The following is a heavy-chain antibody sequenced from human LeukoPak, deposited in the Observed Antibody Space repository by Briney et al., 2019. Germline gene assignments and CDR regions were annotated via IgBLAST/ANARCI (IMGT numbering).Heavy chain of an antibody. CDR1: GGSISSSSYY. V-gene: IGHV4-39*01. CDR3: ARQLALAFDI. CDR2: IYYSGST. J-gene: IGHJ3*02. Sequence: MSSETLSLTCTVSGGSISSSSYYWGWIRQPPGKGLEWIGSIYYSGSTYYNPSLKSRVTISVDTSKNQFSLKLNSVTAADTAVYYCARQLALAFDIWGQGTMVTVSS.